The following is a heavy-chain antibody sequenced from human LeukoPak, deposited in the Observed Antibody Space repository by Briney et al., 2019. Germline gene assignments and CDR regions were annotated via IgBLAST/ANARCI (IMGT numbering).Heavy chain of an antibody. CDR3: ASGVDY. J-gene: IGHJ4*02. CDR1: GFTFSSYT. CDR2: ISYDGSNE. Sequence: GGSLRLSCAASGFTFSSYTMHWVRQAPGKGLEWVAVISYDGSNEYYADSVKGRFTISRDNSKNTLYVQMNSLRAEDTAVYYCASGVDYWGQGTLVTVSS. D-gene: IGHD3-10*01. V-gene: IGHV3-30*04.